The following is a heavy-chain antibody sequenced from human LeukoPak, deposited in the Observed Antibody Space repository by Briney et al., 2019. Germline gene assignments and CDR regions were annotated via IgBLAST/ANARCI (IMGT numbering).Heavy chain of an antibody. J-gene: IGHJ4*02. Sequence: ASEKVSCKASGYTFTSYDINWVRQAPGQGLEWMGGMNHNSGNTGYAQKFQGRVTMTRNTSISTAYMELSSLRSEDTAVYYCARVLGYSYGYDYWGQGTLVTVSS. V-gene: IGHV1-8*01. CDR3: ARVLGYSYGYDY. D-gene: IGHD5-18*01. CDR2: MNHNSGNT. CDR1: GYTFTSYD.